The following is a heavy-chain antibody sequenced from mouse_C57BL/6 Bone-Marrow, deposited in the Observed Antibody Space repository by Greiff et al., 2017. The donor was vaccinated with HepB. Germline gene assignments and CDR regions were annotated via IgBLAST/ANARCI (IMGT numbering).Heavy chain of an antibody. D-gene: IGHD3-2*02. CDR3: ARHEEDSSGYGFAY. V-gene: IGHV1-62-2*01. CDR2: FYPGSGSI. J-gene: IGHJ3*01. Sequence: QVHVKQSGAELVKPGASVKLSCKASGYTFTEYTIHWVKQRSGQGLEWIGWFYPGSGSIKYNERFKDKATLTADKSSSTVYMELSRLTSEDSAVYFCARHEEDSSGYGFAYWGQGTLVTVSA. CDR1: GYTFTEYT.